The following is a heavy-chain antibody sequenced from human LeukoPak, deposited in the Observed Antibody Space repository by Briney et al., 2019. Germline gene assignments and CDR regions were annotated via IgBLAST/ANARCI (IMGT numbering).Heavy chain of an antibody. CDR2: INDDGNSI. CDR1: GFTFSSYW. V-gene: IGHV3-74*03. D-gene: IGHD2-2*01. J-gene: IGHJ3*01. CDR3: TRDRYAAPSSLLSDAFDL. Sequence: PGGSLRLSCAASGFTFSSYWMHWVRHAPGKGLVWVSRINDDGNSITYTDSVKGRFTISRDNVKSTLFLQLNSLRVEDTAVYYCTRDRYAAPSSLLSDAFDLWGRGTVVTVSS.